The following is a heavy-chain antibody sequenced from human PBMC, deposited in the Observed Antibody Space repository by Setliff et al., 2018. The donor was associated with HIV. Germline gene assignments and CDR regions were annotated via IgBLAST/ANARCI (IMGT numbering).Heavy chain of an antibody. D-gene: IGHD2-8*02. CDR1: GFTFSSYS. CDR2: ISGGTGST. CDR3: ATARPRHLVSTNPPYYFDY. J-gene: IGHJ4*02. V-gene: IGHV3-23*01. Sequence: GWSLRLSCAASGFTFSSYSMNWVRQAPGKGLEWVSDISGGTGSTYYADSVKGRFTISRDNSKNTLFLRMNSLRADDTAVYYCATARPRHLVSTNPPYYFDYWGQGTLVTVSS.